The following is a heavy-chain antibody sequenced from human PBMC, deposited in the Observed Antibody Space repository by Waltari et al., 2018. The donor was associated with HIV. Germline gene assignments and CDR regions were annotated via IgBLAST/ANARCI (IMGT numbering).Heavy chain of an antibody. J-gene: IGHJ3*02. CDR1: GFTVSSNY. V-gene: IGHV3-53*02. CDR2: IYSGGST. D-gene: IGHD2-21*02. CDR3: ATIVVVTASDAFDI. Sequence: EVQLVETGGGLIQPGGSLRLSCAASGFTVSSNYMRWVRQAPGKGLEWVSVIYSGGSTYYAASVKGRFTISRDNSKNTLYLQMNSLRAEDTAVYYCATIVVVTASDAFDIWGQGTMVTVSS.